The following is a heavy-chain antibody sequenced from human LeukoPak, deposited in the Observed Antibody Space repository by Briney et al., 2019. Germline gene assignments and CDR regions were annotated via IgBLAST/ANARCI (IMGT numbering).Heavy chain of an antibody. CDR3: ATRREGIAVAGRGDWFDP. V-gene: IGHV1-24*01. CDR1: GYTLTELS. Sequence: ASVKVSCKVSGYTLTELSMHWVRQAPGKGLEWMGGFDPEDGETIYAQKFQGRVTMTEDTSTDTAYMELSSLRSEDTAVYYCATRREGIAVAGRGDWFDPWGQGTLVTVSS. J-gene: IGHJ5*02. D-gene: IGHD6-19*01. CDR2: FDPEDGET.